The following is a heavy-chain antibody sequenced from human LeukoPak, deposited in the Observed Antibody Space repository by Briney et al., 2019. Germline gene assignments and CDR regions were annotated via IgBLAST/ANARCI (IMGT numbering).Heavy chain of an antibody. V-gene: IGHV4-38-2*02. CDR1: GYSISNGYY. CDR3: ARLQSLGDYGHWYFDL. Sequence: SETLSLTCTVSGYSISNGYYWDWIRQPPGRGLEWIGNIYRSGSTSYNPSLKSRVTISVDTSKNQFSLKVNSVTAADTAVYYCARLQSLGDYGHWYFDLWGRGTLVTVSS. J-gene: IGHJ2*01. D-gene: IGHD4-17*01. CDR2: IYRSGST.